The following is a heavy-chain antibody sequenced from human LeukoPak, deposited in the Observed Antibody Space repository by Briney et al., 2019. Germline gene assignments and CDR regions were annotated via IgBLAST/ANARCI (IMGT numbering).Heavy chain of an antibody. Sequence: SETLSLTCTVSGGSISSSSFYWGWIRQTPGKGLEWIGSIYYSGSTYYNPSLKSRVTISVDTSKNQFSLKLSSVTAADTAVYYCARHAGLSMIVVVITRGAFDIWGQGTMVTVSS. J-gene: IGHJ3*02. D-gene: IGHD3-22*01. CDR2: IYYSGST. CDR1: GGSISSSSFY. CDR3: ARHAGLSMIVVVITRGAFDI. V-gene: IGHV4-39*01.